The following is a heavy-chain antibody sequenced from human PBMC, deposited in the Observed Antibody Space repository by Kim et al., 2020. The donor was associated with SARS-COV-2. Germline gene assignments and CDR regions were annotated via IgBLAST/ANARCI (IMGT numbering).Heavy chain of an antibody. J-gene: IGHJ4*02. Sequence: KNYAGSVKGRFTISRDDSKNMLYLQMNSLRGEDPATYYCVKGLYYVDYWGQGTLVTVGS. D-gene: IGHD3-10*01. CDR2: K. CDR3: VKGLYYVDY. V-gene: IGHV3-23*01.